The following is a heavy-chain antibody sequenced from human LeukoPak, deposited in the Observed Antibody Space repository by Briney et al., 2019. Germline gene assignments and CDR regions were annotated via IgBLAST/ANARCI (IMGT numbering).Heavy chain of an antibody. Sequence: GGSLRLSCAASGFTFSSYAMSWVRLAPGKGLEWVSSISGSGGSTYYADSVKGPFTISRNNSKNTLYPQMNSLRAEDTAVYYCAKDSRSGLPNYFDYWGQGTLVTVSS. V-gene: IGHV3-23*01. CDR3: AKDSRSGLPNYFDY. CDR1: GFTFSSYA. D-gene: IGHD5-12*01. J-gene: IGHJ4*02. CDR2: ISGSGGST.